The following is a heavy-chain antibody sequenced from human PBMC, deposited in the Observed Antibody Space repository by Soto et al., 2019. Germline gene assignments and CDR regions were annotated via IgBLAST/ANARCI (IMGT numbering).Heavy chain of an antibody. J-gene: IGHJ6*03. CDR2: IKQDGSEK. D-gene: IGHD2-15*01. Sequence: GALRLSCAASGFTFSSYWMSWVRQAPGKGLEWVANIKQDGSEKYYVDSVKGRFTISRDNAKNSLYLQMNSLRAEDTAVYYCARVVVVAATELYYMDVWGKGTTVTVSS. CDR3: ARVVVVAATELYYMDV. V-gene: IGHV3-7*01. CDR1: GFTFSSYW.